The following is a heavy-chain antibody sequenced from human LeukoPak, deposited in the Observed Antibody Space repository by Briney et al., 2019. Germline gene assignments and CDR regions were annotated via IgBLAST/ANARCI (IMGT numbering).Heavy chain of an antibody. J-gene: IGHJ6*02. D-gene: IGHD2-2*01. Sequence: SQTLSLTCTVSGGSISSGDYYWSWNRQPPGKGLEWIGYIYYSGSTYYNPSLKSRVTISVDTSKNQFSLKLSSVTAADTAVYYCARQCSSTSCYGYYGMDVWGQGTTVTVSS. CDR3: ARQCSSTSCYGYYGMDV. CDR1: GGSISSGDYY. CDR2: IYYSGST. V-gene: IGHV4-30-4*01.